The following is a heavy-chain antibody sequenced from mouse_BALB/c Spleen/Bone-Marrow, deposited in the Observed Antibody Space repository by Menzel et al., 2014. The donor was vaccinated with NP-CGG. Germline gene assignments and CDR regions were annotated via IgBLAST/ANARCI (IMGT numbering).Heavy chain of an antibody. CDR3: GRGNYDYDSWFGY. J-gene: IGHJ3*01. CDR1: GYSSTGYF. V-gene: IGHV1-37*01. Sequence: VQLKESGPELVKPGASVKISCKASGYSSTGYFMSWMKQSHGKSLEWIGRINPYNGDPFYNHKFEGKATLTVDKSSSTAHMELLSLTSEDSAVYYCGRGNYDYDSWFGYWGQGTLVTVSA. D-gene: IGHD2-4*01. CDR2: INPYNGDP.